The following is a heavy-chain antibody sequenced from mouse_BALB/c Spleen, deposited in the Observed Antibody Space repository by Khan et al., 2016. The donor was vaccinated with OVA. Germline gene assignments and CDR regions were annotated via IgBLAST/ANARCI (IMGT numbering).Heavy chain of an antibody. D-gene: IGHD1-1*01. Sequence: EVQLQESGPGLVKPSQTVSLTCTVTGISITSGNYRWIWIRQFPGNKLEWIGNIYYSGTVTYNPSLTSRTTITRDTSKNQFFLEMNSLTAEDTATYDCARDFGSLYWYFDVWGAGTTVTVSS. J-gene: IGHJ1*01. CDR1: GISITSGNYR. CDR3: ARDFGSLYWYFDV. CDR2: IYYSGTV. V-gene: IGHV3-5*02.